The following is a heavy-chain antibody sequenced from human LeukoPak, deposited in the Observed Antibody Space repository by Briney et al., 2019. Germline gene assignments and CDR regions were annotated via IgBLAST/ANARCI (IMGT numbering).Heavy chain of an antibody. CDR2: ISAYNGNT. V-gene: IGHV1-18*04. J-gene: IGHJ3*02. D-gene: IGHD4-17*01. CDR3: ARPWDYGDDAFDI. Sequence: ASVKVSCKASGYTFTGYYMHWVRQAPGQGLEWMGWISAYNGNTNYAQKLRGRVTMTTDTSTSTAYMELRSLRSDDTAVYYCARPWDYGDDAFDIWGQGTMVTVSS. CDR1: GYTFTGYY.